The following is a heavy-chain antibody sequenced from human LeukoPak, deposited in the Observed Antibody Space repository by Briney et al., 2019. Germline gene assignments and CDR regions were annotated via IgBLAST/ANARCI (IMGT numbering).Heavy chain of an antibody. D-gene: IGHD3-22*01. V-gene: IGHV3-48*03. CDR2: ITSSSRTI. Sequence: GGSLRLSCAASGFTFSSYEMNWVRQAPGKGLEWVSYITSSSRTIYYADSVKGRFTISRDNAKNSLYLQMNSLRAEDTAVYYCAVDSSGYYGPTLRYYYYYMNVWGRGTTVTVSS. J-gene: IGHJ6*03. CDR3: AVDSSGYYGPTLRYYYYYMNV. CDR1: GFTFSSYE.